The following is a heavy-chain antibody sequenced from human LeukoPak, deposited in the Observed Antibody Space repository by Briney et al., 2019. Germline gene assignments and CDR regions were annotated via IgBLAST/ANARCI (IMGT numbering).Heavy chain of an antibody. J-gene: IGHJ4*02. Sequence: GGSLRLSCAASGFTFSSYSMNWVRQAPGKGLEWVSYISSSSSTIYYADSAKGRFTISRDNAKNSLYLQMNSLRAEDTAVYYCARDPANAQTYYFDYWGQGTLVTVSS. D-gene: IGHD4/OR15-4a*01. V-gene: IGHV3-48*04. CDR3: ARDPANAQTYYFDY. CDR1: GFTFSSYS. CDR2: ISSSSSTI.